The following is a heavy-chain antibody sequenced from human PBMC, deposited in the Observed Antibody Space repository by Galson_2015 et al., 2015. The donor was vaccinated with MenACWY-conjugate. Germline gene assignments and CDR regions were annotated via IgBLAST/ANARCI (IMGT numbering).Heavy chain of an antibody. CDR3: ARAYCGGDCYWAAFDI. V-gene: IGHV2-26*01. CDR1: GFSLSNARMG. Sequence: PALVKPTQTLTLTCTVSGFSLSNARMGVSWIRQPPGKALEWLAHIFSNDEKSYSTSLKSRLTISKDTSKSQVVLTMTNMDPVDTATYYCARAYCGGDCYWAAFDIWGQGTMVTVSS. J-gene: IGHJ3*02. CDR2: IFSNDEK. D-gene: IGHD2-21*02.